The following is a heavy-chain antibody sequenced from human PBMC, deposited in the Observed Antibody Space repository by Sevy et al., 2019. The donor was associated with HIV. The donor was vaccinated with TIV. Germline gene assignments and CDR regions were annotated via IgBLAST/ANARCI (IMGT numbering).Heavy chain of an antibody. CDR2: INPNNGDT. D-gene: IGHD3-3*02. V-gene: IGHV1-2*02. J-gene: IGHJ4*02. CDR1: GYIFTDNL. Sequence: ASVKVSCKASGYIFTDNLLHWVRQAPGEGPEWVGCINPNNGDTWFAQNLQDRITMDRDTSTSTAYMDLSRLTSDDTDIYYCARELAHFLKGFDFWGQGTLVTVSS. CDR3: ARELAHFLKGFDF.